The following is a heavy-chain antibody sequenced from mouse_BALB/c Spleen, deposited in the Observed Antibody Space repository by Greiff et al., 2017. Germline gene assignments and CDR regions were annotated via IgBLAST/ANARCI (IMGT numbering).Heavy chain of an antibody. CDR2: ISSGGST. J-gene: IGHJ1*01. CDR3: ARGEAYYGNYDWYFDV. Sequence: EVKVVESGGGLVKPGGSLKLSCAASGFTFSSYAMSWVRQTPEKRLEWVASISSGGSTYYPDSVKGRFTISRDNARNILYLQMSSLRSEDTAMYYCARGEAYYGNYDWYFDVWGAGTTVTVSS. V-gene: IGHV5-6-5*01. D-gene: IGHD2-10*01. CDR1: GFTFSSYA.